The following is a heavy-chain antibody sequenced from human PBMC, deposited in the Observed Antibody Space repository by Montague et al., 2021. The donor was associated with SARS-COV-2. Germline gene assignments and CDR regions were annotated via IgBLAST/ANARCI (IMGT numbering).Heavy chain of an antibody. V-gene: IGHV4-59*08. CDR2: IHYSGST. D-gene: IGHD1-26*01. CDR1: GGSISNYY. CDR3: ARHGLEGASTYYLGLDF. Sequence: SETLSLTCTVSGGSISNYYWSWIRQPPGKGLEWIGYIHYSGSTSSNPSLKGRVTISVDTSKNQFSLNLSSVTAADTAIYYCARHGLEGASTYYLGLDFWGQGTTVTVSS. J-gene: IGHJ6*02.